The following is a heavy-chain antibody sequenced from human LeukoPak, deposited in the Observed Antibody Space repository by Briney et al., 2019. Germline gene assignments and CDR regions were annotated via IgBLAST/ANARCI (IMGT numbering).Heavy chain of an antibody. CDR2: ISSGGTNT. V-gene: IGHV3-23*01. J-gene: IGHJ6*03. CDR3: ANDGGSYYDFWSGYPPYYYYYYYMDV. Sequence: PGGSLRLSCAASGFTFSSYAMNWVRQAPGKGLGWVSVISSGGTNTYYADSVKGRFTVSRDNSKNTLYLQMNSLRAEDTAVYYCANDGGSYYDFWSGYPPYYYYYYYMDVWGKGTTVTVSS. D-gene: IGHD3-3*01. CDR1: GFTFSSYA.